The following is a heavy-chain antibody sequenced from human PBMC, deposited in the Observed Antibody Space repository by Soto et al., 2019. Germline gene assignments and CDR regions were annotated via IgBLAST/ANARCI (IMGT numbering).Heavy chain of an antibody. V-gene: IGHV4-59*01. Sequence: SETLSLTCAFYGGSFSGYYWSWIRQPPGKGLEWIGYIYYSGSTNYNPSLKSRVTISVDTSKNQFSLKLSSVTAADTAVYYCARAQKAVAGKPERYYYYYMDVWGKGTTVTVSS. CDR2: IYYSGST. J-gene: IGHJ6*03. CDR1: GGSFSGYY. D-gene: IGHD6-19*01. CDR3: ARAQKAVAGKPERYYYYYMDV.